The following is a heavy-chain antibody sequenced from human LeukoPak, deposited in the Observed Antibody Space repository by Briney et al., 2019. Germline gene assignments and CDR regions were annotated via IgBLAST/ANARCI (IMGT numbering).Heavy chain of an antibody. J-gene: IGHJ4*02. D-gene: IGHD6-13*01. Sequence: GGSLRLSCAASGFTFSSYWMSWVRQAPGKGLEWVANIKQDGSEKYYVDSVKSRFTISRDNAKNSLYLQMNSLRAEDTAVYYCARDRWQQLVFFDYWGQGTLVTVSS. V-gene: IGHV3-7*01. CDR2: IKQDGSEK. CDR3: ARDRWQQLVFFDY. CDR1: GFTFSSYW.